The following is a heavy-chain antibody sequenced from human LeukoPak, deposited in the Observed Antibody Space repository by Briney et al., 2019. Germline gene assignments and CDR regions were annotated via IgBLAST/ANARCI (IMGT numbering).Heavy chain of an antibody. V-gene: IGHV5-51*01. CDR1: GSSFTSYW. CDR2: IYPTDTET. J-gene: IGHJ4*02. Sequence: GESLKISCKGSGSSFTSYWSGWVRPMPGEGVEWMRSIYPTDTETKYSPTFQAQCTTSSDTSNTTAYLQWSSMKTSDTAMYYCAIPPPVTTDNLDYCGQGTLVTVSS. CDR3: AIPPPVTTDNLDY. D-gene: IGHD4-11*01.